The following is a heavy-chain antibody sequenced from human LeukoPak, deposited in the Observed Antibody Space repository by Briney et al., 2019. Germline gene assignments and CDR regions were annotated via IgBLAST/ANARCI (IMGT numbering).Heavy chain of an antibody. D-gene: IGHD2-21*02. CDR2: ISGNSADI. CDR3: AKEVDCPSDCLFFHS. CDR1: GFTFDDYA. V-gene: IGHV3-9*01. Sequence: PGRSLRLSCAASGFTFDDYAMHWVRQPPGKGLGWVSGISGNSADIGYADSVKGRFTISRDNSRNSVFLQMNSLRPEDTALYHCAKEVDCPSDCLFFHSWGQGTLVTVSS. J-gene: IGHJ4*02.